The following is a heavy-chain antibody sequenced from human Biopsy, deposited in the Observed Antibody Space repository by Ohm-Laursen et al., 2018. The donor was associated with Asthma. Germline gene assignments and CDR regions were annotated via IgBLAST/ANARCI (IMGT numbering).Heavy chain of an antibody. Sequence: GTLSLTCTVSGGSVSSGSYYWSWIRQPPGKGLAWVSYISYSGSTDYNPSLNSRLTISMDTSKNQFSLKLSSVTAADTAVYFCARVPATRRYFDLWGRGTLGTVSS. CDR2: ISYSGST. J-gene: IGHJ2*01. CDR3: ARVPATRRYFDL. V-gene: IGHV4-61*01. CDR1: GGSVSSGSYY. D-gene: IGHD2-15*01.